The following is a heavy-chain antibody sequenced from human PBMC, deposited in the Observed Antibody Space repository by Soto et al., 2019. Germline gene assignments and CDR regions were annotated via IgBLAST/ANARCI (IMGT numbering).Heavy chain of an antibody. CDR2: IYYSGST. CDR1: GGSISSGDYY. D-gene: IGHD2-2*02. J-gene: IGHJ6*02. Sequence: QVQLQESGPGLVKPSQTLSLTCTVSGGSISSGDYYWSWIRQPPGKGLEWIGYIYYSGSTYYNPSLKSRVTISVDTSKNQFSLKLSSVTAADTAVYYCARDQGKGVPAAIQLPYYYYGMDVWGQGTTVTVSS. V-gene: IGHV4-30-4*01. CDR3: ARDQGKGVPAAIQLPYYYYGMDV.